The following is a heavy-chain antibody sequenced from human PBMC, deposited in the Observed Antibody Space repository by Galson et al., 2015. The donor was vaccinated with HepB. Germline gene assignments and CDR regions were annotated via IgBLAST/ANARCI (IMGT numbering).Heavy chain of an antibody. CDR1: GFSLSTSGMR. J-gene: IGHJ6*03. V-gene: IGHV2-70*04. CDR3: ARDYGDYNYYYYMDV. CDR2: IDWDDDK. D-gene: IGHD4-17*01. Sequence: PALVKPTQTLTLTCTFSGFSLSTSGMRVSWIRQPPGKALEWLARIDWDDDKFYSTSLKTRLTISKDTSKNQVVLTMTNMDPVDTATYYCARDYGDYNYYYYMDVWGKGTTVTVSS.